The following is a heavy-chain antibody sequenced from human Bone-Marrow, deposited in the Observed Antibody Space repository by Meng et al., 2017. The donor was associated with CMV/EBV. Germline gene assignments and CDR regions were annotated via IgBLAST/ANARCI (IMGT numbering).Heavy chain of an antibody. Sequence: ASVKVSCKASGYTFTGYYMHWVRQAPGQGLEWMGGINPNNGGTNYAQKLQGRVTMTTDTSTSTAYMELRSLRSDDTAVYYCARGREYQLLSFDYWGQGTLVTVAS. V-gene: IGHV1-2*02. D-gene: IGHD2-2*01. CDR2: INPNNGGT. CDR1: GYTFTGYY. CDR3: ARGREYQLLSFDY. J-gene: IGHJ4*02.